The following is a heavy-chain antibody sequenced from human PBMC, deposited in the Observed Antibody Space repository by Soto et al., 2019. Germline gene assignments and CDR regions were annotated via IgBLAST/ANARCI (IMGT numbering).Heavy chain of an antibody. CDR1: RFTSAYHA. J-gene: IGHJ4*02. CDR3: VSWVSAHFDS. D-gene: IGHD6-13*01. V-gene: IGHV3-23*01. Sequence: SLRISCAASRFTSAYHAMNWVRQAPAEGLEWVSTISSNGQNTHYADSVKGRFIITSDNSSSTVGLQMNSLRVEDTAVYYCVSWVSAHFDSWGQGTLVTVSS. CDR2: ISSNGQNT.